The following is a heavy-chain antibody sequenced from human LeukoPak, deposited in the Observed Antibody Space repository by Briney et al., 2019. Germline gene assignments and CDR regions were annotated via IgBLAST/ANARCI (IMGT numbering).Heavy chain of an antibody. J-gene: IGHJ4*02. CDR3: AKVTVVVPAANPYYFDY. CDR2: ISYDGSNK. CDR1: GFTFSSYA. Sequence: PGGSLRLSCAASGFTFSSYAMHWVRQAPGKGLEWVAVISYDGSNKYYADSVKGRFTISRDNSKNTLYLQMNSLRAEDTAVYYCAKVTVVVPAANPYYFDYWGQGTLVTVSS. V-gene: IGHV3-30-3*01. D-gene: IGHD2-2*01.